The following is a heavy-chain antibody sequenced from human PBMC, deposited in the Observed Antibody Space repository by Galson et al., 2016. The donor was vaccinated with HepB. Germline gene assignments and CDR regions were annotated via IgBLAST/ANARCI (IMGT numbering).Heavy chain of an antibody. V-gene: IGHV3-7*01. Sequence: SLRLSCAASGFTFSSYWMSWVRQAPGKGLEWVANVKQDGSEKYYADSVKGRFTISRDNAKNSLYLQMNSLRAEDTAVYYCARDGPHDFWSGYPFDYWGQGTLVTVSS. CDR2: VKQDGSEK. CDR1: GFTFSSYW. CDR3: ARDGPHDFWSGYPFDY. D-gene: IGHD3-3*01. J-gene: IGHJ4*02.